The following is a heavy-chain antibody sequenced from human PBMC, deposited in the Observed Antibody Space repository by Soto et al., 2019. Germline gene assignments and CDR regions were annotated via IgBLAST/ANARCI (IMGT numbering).Heavy chain of an antibody. Sequence: EVQLVESGGGLVQPGGSLRLSCAASGFTFSSYSMNWVRQAPGKGLEWVSYISSSSSTIYYADSVKGRFTISRDNAKNSLYLQMNSLRAEDTAVYYCARDAAMITFGGVMGVTGYFDYWGQGTLVTVSS. CDR1: GFTFSSYS. CDR3: ARDAAMITFGGVMGVTGYFDY. CDR2: ISSSSSTI. D-gene: IGHD3-16*01. V-gene: IGHV3-48*01. J-gene: IGHJ4*02.